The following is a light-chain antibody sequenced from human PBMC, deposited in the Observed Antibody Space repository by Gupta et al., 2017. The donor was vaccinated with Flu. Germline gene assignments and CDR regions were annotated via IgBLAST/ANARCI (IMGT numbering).Light chain of an antibody. CDR2: LGS. CDR1: QSLLDSNGYNY. V-gene: IGKV2-28*01. J-gene: IGKJ3*01. CDR3: MQSLQTSYT. Sequence: ATPGEPAAISWRSRQSLLDSNGYNYLEWYLQKPGQSPQLRIYLGSNRASGGPDRFSGRGSGTEYTLKISRVEAEGVGVYYCMQSLQTSYTFGPGTKVDI.